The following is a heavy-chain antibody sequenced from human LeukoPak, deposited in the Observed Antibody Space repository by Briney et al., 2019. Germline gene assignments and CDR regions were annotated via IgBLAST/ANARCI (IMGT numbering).Heavy chain of an antibody. J-gene: IGHJ6*03. CDR3: ARAFDGDYYYYMDV. CDR2: ISSSGSTI. Sequence: GGSLRLSCAASGFTFSSYEMNWVRQAPGKGLEWVSYISSSGSTIYYADSVKGRFTISRDNAKNSLYLQMNSLRAEDTALYYCARAFDGDYYYYMDVWGKGTTVTVSS. D-gene: IGHD3-16*01. V-gene: IGHV3-48*03. CDR1: GFTFSSYE.